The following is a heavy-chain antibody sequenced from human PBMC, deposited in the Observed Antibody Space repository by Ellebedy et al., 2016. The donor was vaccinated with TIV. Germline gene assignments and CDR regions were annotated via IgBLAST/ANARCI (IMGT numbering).Heavy chain of an antibody. Sequence: ASVKVSCXASGYTFTSYYLHWVRQAPAQRLEWMGIINSSDGDTRYAQKFQGRVTMTRDTSTSRVYMELSSLRSDDAAVYSCARTPRIAARYPYEYWGQGTLITVSS. V-gene: IGHV1-46*01. CDR2: INSSDGDT. D-gene: IGHD6-6*01. CDR1: GYTFTSYY. J-gene: IGHJ4*02. CDR3: ARTPRIAARYPYEY.